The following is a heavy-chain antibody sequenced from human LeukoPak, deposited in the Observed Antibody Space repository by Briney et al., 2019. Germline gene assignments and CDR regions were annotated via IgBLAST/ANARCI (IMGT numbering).Heavy chain of an antibody. D-gene: IGHD1-1*01. CDR1: GFTFSSYV. Sequence: GGSLRLSCSASGFTFSSYVMSWVRQAPGKGLEWVSTITSGGSTYYADSVKGRFTISRDNSKNMLHLQMKSLRAEDTAVYYCATRGTTATKYFEHWGQGTLVTVSS. CDR2: ITSGGST. CDR3: ATRGTTATKYFEH. V-gene: IGHV3-23*01. J-gene: IGHJ4*02.